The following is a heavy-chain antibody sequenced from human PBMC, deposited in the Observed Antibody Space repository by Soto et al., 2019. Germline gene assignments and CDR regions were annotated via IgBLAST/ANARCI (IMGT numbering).Heavy chain of an antibody. Sequence: HPGGSLRLSCAASGFTFDDYTMHWVRQAPGKGLEWVSLISWDGGSTYYADSVKGRFTISRDNSKNSLYLQMNSLRTEDTALYYCAKDQGSKGWLPTGYFDYWGQGTLVTVSS. CDR1: GFTFDDYT. D-gene: IGHD6-19*01. V-gene: IGHV3-43*01. J-gene: IGHJ4*02. CDR3: AKDQGSKGWLPTGYFDY. CDR2: ISWDGGST.